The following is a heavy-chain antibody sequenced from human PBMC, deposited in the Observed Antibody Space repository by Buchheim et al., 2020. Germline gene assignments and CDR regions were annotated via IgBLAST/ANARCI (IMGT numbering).Heavy chain of an antibody. J-gene: IGHJ3*02. CDR1: GGSVSSGSYY. V-gene: IGHV4-61*01. Sequence: QVQLQESGPGLVKPSETLSLTCTVSGGSVSSGSYYWSWIRQPPGKGLEWIGYIYYSGSTNYNPSLKSRVTISVDTSKNPFSLKLSSVTAADTAVYYCAKDKDNAFDIWGQGT. CDR2: IYYSGST. CDR3: AKDKDNAFDI.